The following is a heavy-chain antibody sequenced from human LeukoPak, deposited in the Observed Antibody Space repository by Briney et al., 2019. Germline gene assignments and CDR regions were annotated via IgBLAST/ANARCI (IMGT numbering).Heavy chain of an antibody. CDR3: ARESGTYYYYGMDV. Sequence: PSETLSLTCTVSGGSISSYYWGWIQQPAGKGLEWIGRIYTSGSTNYNPSLKSRVTMSVDTSKNQFSLKLSSVTAADTAAYYCARESGTYYYYGMDVWGQGTTVTVSS. J-gene: IGHJ6*02. D-gene: IGHD1-1*01. V-gene: IGHV4-4*07. CDR2: IYTSGST. CDR1: GGSISSYY.